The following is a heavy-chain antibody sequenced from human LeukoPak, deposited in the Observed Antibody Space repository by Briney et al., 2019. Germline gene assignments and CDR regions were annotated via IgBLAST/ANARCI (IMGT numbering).Heavy chain of an antibody. D-gene: IGHD3-3*01. CDR3: ARGRFPEYYDFWSGHTGSYYYYYMDV. Sequence: SETLSLTCAVYGGSFSGYYWSWIRQPPGKGLEWIGEINHSGSTNYNPSLKSRVTISVDTSKNQFSLKLSSVTAADTAVYYCARGRFPEYYDFWSGHTGSYYYYYMDVWGKGTTVTVSS. V-gene: IGHV4-34*01. CDR2: INHSGST. J-gene: IGHJ6*03. CDR1: GGSFSGYY.